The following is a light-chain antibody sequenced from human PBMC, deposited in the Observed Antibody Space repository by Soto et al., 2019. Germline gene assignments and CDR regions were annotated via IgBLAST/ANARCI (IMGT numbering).Light chain of an antibody. CDR1: SSNIGGNS. J-gene: IGLJ1*01. CDR3: GSWDSSLSAHV. V-gene: IGLV1-51*01. Sequence: QSVLTQPPSVSAAPGQKVTISCSGSSSNIGGNSVSWYQQLPGTAPKLLIYDDNKRPSGIPGRFSGSKSGTSATLGITGFQTGDEADYYCGSWDSSLSAHVFGTGTKVTVL. CDR2: DDN.